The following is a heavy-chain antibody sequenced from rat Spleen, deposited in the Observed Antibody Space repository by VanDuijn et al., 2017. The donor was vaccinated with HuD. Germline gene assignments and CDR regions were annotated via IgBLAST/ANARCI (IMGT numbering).Heavy chain of an antibody. CDR1: GFIFSDYA. CDR3: AREGAINYGSFFDY. CDR2: IIFDGSST. Sequence: EVQLVGSGGGLVQPGRSLKLSCAASGFIFSDYAMAWVRQAPKKGLEWVAIIIFDGSSTYYRDSVKGRFTISRDNAKSTLYLQMDSLRSEDTATYYCAREGAINYGSFFDYWGQGVMVTVSS. J-gene: IGHJ2*01. D-gene: IGHD1-3*01. V-gene: IGHV5-17*01.